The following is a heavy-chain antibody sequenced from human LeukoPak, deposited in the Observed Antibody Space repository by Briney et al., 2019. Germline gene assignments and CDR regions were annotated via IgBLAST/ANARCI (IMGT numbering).Heavy chain of an antibody. CDR2: VYTGGST. V-gene: IGHV3-53*01. CDR1: GFTVSSNY. J-gene: IGHJ4*02. Sequence: PGGSLRLSCAASGFTVSSNYMTWVRQGPGKGLEWVSVVYTGGSTYSADSVKGRFTISRDNSKNTLYLQMNSLRAEDTAVYYCARGLAAAGLYFDYWGQGTLVTVSS. CDR3: ARGLAAAGLYFDY. D-gene: IGHD6-13*01.